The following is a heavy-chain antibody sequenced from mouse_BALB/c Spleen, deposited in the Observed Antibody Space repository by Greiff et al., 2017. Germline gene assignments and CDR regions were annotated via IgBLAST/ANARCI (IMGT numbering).Heavy chain of an antibody. CDR2: IYPGNSDT. CDR1: GYTFTSYW. Sequence: EVKLVESGTVLARPGASVKMSCKASGYTFTSYWMHWVKQRPGQGLEWIGAIYPGNSDTSYNQKFKGKAKLTAVTSTSTAYMELSSLTNEDSAVYYCTRGTTASAVAMDYWGQGTSVTVSS. J-gene: IGHJ4*01. CDR3: TRGTTASAVAMDY. D-gene: IGHD1-2*01. V-gene: IGHV1-5*01.